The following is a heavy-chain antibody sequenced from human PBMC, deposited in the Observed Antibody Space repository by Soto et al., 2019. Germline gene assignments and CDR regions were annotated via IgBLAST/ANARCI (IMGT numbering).Heavy chain of an antibody. J-gene: IGHJ4*02. CDR3: ARDLAAGMIDY. CDR2: ISAHNGNT. Sequence: QVQLVQSGAEVQKPVASVKVSCKASGYTFTSYGISWVRQAPGQGLEWMGWISAHNGNTKYAQKVQGRVTMTTDTSTSTAYMELRSLRSDDTAVYYCARDLAAGMIDYWGQGTLVTVSS. CDR1: GYTFTSYG. V-gene: IGHV1-18*01. D-gene: IGHD6-13*01.